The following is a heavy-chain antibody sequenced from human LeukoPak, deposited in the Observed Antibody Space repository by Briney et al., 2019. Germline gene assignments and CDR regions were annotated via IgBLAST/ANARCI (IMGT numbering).Heavy chain of an antibody. Sequence: PGGSLRLSCAASGFTFSEYSMHWVRQAPGKGLEYVSAISTNGGSTYYANSVKGRFTNSRDDPKNTLDLQMGSLRPEDMAVYYCARGFRYYGSGIDYWGQGTLVTVSS. CDR2: ISTNGGST. D-gene: IGHD3-10*01. V-gene: IGHV3-64*01. CDR3: ARGFRYYGSGIDY. J-gene: IGHJ4*02. CDR1: GFTFSEYS.